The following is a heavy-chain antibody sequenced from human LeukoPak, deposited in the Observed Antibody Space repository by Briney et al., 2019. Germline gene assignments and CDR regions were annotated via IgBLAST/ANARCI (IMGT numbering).Heavy chain of an antibody. V-gene: IGHV6-1*01. Sequence: SQTLSLTCAISGDSVSSNSAAWNWMRQSPSRGLDWLGRTYFKSKWYYDYAGSVKSRITINPDTTKNQFSLQLNSVTPEDTAVYYCARGGGSYYLGGQGTLVTVSS. CDR2: TYFKSKWYY. CDR1: GDSVSSNSAA. J-gene: IGHJ4*02. D-gene: IGHD1-26*01. CDR3: ARGGGSYYL.